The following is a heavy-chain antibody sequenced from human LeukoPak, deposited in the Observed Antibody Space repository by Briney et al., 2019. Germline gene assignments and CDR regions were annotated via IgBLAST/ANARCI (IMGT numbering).Heavy chain of an antibody. CDR1: GYTFTSYG. CDR3: ARDACNTAGTDFDY. CDR2: ISAYNGNT. V-gene: IGHV1-18*04. Sequence: ASVKVSCKASGYTFTSYGISWVRQAPGQGLEWMGWISAYNGNTNYAQKLQGRVTMTTDTSTSTAYMELRSLSDDTAVYYCARDACNTAGTDFDYWGQGTLLTVSS. D-gene: IGHD6-13*01. J-gene: IGHJ4*02.